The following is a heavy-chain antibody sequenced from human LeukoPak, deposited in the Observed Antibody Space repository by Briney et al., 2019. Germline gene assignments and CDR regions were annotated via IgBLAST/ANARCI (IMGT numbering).Heavy chain of an antibody. D-gene: IGHD3-10*01. V-gene: IGHV3-23*01. CDR1: GVTFSRYA. Sequence: GGALRLSCAAPGVTFSRYAMSWVRQAPGEGLEWGSAIIGSVGGTYYADSVKGLVTISRENSKNTLCLQMNSLRAEDTAVYYCAKALYGPQGMDVWGEGTTVTVSS. CDR3: AKALYGPQGMDV. CDR2: IIGSVGGT. J-gene: IGHJ6*04.